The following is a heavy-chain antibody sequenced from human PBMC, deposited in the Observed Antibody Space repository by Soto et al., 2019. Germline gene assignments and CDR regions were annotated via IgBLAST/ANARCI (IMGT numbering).Heavy chain of an antibody. Sequence: QVQLVQSGAEVKKPGSSVKVSCKASGDTFSSSTLSWVRQAPGQGLEWMGRIIPILGVANYAQKFQGRITSNADKSTSTVYMELSSLKFEVTAVYFCAIVGYFDSSTLDSWGQGTLVTVS. J-gene: IGHJ4*02. CDR3: AIVGYFDSSTLDS. D-gene: IGHD3-22*01. CDR2: IIPILGVA. V-gene: IGHV1-69*02. CDR1: GDTFSSST.